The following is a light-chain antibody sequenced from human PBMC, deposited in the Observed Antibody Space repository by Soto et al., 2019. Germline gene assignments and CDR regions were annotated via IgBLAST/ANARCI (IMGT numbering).Light chain of an antibody. CDR2: GAY. CDR3: QQYNNWPPIT. V-gene: IGKV3-15*01. J-gene: IGKJ5*01. Sequence: ETVMTQSPATLSVSPGERATLSCRASQSVGTNLAWYQQKRGQPPRLLIFGAYARVADIPARFSGSGSGTEFTLTISSLQSEDFAVYYCQQYNNWPPITFGQGTRLETK. CDR1: QSVGTN.